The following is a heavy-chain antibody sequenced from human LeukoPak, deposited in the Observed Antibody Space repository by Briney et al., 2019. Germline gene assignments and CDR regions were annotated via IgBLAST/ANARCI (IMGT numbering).Heavy chain of an antibody. CDR3: ARGYSSGWYVFDY. CDR2: ISSGSGYI. J-gene: IGHJ4*02. D-gene: IGHD6-19*01. V-gene: IGHV3-21*01. CDR1: GFTFSSYS. Sequence: PGGSLRLSCAASGFTFSSYSMNWVRQAPGKGLEWVSSISSGSGYIYYADSVKGRFTISRDNAKSSLYLQMNSLRAEDTAVYHCARGYSSGWYVFDYWGQGTLVTVSS.